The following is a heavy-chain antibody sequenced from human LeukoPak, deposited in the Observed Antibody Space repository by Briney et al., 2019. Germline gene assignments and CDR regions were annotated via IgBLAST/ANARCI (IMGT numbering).Heavy chain of an antibody. V-gene: IGHV4-59*01. J-gene: IGHJ3*02. Sequence: SETLSLTCTVSGASISGYYWSWIRQPPGKPLEWIGHIYHTGSTNHNPSLKSRVTISADTPKSQFSLKLSSVTAADTAVYYCARDFAFDIWGQGTMVTVSS. CDR3: ARDFAFDI. CDR2: IYHTGST. CDR1: GASISGYY.